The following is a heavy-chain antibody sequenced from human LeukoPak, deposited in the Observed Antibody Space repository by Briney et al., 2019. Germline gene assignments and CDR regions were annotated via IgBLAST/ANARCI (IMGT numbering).Heavy chain of an antibody. D-gene: IGHD6-6*01. CDR3: ARDIPYSSSSNYYYYMDV. CDR2: IYTSGST. Sequence: PSETLSLTCTVSGGSISSYYWSWIRQPAGKGLEWIGRIYTSGSTNYNPPLKSRVTMSVDTSKNQFSLKLSSVTAADTAVYYCARDIPYSSSSNYYYYMDVWGKGTTVTVSS. V-gene: IGHV4-4*07. CDR1: GGSISSYY. J-gene: IGHJ6*03.